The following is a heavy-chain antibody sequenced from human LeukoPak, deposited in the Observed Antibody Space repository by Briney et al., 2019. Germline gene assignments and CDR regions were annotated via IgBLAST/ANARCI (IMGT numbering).Heavy chain of an antibody. CDR2: ISGSGGST. D-gene: IGHD3-10*01. V-gene: IGHV3-23*01. CDR1: GFSFSTYA. CDR3: AKDRYYYASGSSGDY. Sequence: PGGSLRLSCAASGFSFSTYAMTWVRQAPGRGLEWVSAISGSGGSTYYADSVKGRFTISRDNSKNTLYLQMNSLRAEDTAVYYCAKDRYYYASGSSGDYWGQGTLVTVSS. J-gene: IGHJ4*02.